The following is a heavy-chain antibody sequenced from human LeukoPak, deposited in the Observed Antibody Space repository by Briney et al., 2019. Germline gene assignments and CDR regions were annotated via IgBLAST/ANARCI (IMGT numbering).Heavy chain of an antibody. CDR3: ARDLGYLAVAGFDY. D-gene: IGHD6-19*01. Sequence: ASVKVSCKASGYTFTSYGISWVRQAPGQGLEWMGWISAYNGNTNYAQKLQGRVTMTTDTSTSTAYKELRSLRSDDTAVYYCARDLGYLAVAGFDYWGQGTLVTVSS. V-gene: IGHV1-18*01. CDR1: GYTFTSYG. J-gene: IGHJ4*02. CDR2: ISAYNGNT.